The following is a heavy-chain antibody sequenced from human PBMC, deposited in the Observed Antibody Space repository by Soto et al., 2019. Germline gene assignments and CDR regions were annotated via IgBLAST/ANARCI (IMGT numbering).Heavy chain of an antibody. Sequence: GGSLRLSCAASGFTFSNAWMSWVRQAPGKGLEWVGRIKSKTDGGTTDYAAPVKGRFTISRDDSKNTLYLQMNSLKTEDTAVYYCTTDPYLPDTNWFDPWGQGTLVTVSS. CDR2: IKSKTDGGTT. CDR1: GFTFSNAW. V-gene: IGHV3-15*01. J-gene: IGHJ5*02. CDR3: TTDPYLPDTNWFDP.